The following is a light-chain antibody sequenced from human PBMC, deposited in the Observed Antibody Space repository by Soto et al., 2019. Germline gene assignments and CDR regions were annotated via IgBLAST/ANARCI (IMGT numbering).Light chain of an antibody. Sequence: EIVMTQSPVTLSVSPGARATLSCTASQSVNNNVAWYQQKPGHTPRRLIYSASIGATGTPARFSGSGSGSDFTLTISSLQSEEFAVYYWQQYNKGPLTFGPGTKVDIK. CDR3: QQYNKGPLT. CDR2: SAS. V-gene: IGKV3-15*01. J-gene: IGKJ3*01. CDR1: QSVNNN.